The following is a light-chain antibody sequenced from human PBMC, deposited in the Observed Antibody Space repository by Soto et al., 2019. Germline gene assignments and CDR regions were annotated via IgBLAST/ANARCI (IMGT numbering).Light chain of an antibody. CDR1: QSVRSTY. Sequence: EVVLTQSPGTLSLSPGERATLSCRASQSVRSTYLGWYQQKPGQAPRLLIYGASKRQSGVPDRFSGGGSGTDFTLTLSSLQPEDFALYYCHQFSGSVTFGGGTKVDIK. V-gene: IGKV3-20*01. CDR2: GAS. J-gene: IGKJ4*01. CDR3: HQFSGSVT.